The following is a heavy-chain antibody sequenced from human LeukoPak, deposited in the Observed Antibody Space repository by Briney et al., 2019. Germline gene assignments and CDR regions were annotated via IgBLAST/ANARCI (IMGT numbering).Heavy chain of an antibody. CDR2: ISGSGDST. CDR3: AKVRASSYFDSSGYTFDY. D-gene: IGHD3-22*01. CDR1: GFTFSSYS. J-gene: IGHJ4*02. V-gene: IGHV3-23*01. Sequence: GGSLRLSCAASGFTFSSYSMNWVRQAPGKGLEWVSAISGSGDSTYYADSVKGRFTISRDNSKNTLYLQMNSLRAEDTAVYYCAKVRASSYFDSSGYTFDYWGQGTLVTVSS.